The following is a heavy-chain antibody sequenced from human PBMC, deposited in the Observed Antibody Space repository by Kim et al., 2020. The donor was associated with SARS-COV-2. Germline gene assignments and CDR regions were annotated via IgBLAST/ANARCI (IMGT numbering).Heavy chain of an antibody. CDR2: IYYSGST. D-gene: IGHD2-2*01. V-gene: IGHV4-39*01. Sequence: SETLSLTCTVSGGSISSSSYYWGWIRQPPGKGLEWIGSIYYSGSTYYNPSLKSRVTISVDTSKNQFSLKLSSVTAADTAVYYCARVVVPAAVHGWVYWGQGTLVTVSS. CDR1: GGSISSSSYY. J-gene: IGHJ4*02. CDR3: ARVVVPAAVHGWVY.